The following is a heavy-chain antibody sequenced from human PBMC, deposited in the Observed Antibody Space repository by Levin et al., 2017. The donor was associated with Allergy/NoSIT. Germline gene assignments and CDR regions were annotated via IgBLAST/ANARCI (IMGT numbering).Heavy chain of an antibody. V-gene: IGHV3-23*01. Sequence: ETLSLTCAASGFTFSSYAMSWVRQAPGKGLEWVSAISGSGGSTYYADSVKGRFTISRDNSKNTLYLQMNSLRAEDTAVYYCAKDGGSGWPGNYYYYGMDVWGQGTTVTVSS. CDR3: AKDGGSGWPGNYYYYGMDV. J-gene: IGHJ6*02. CDR1: GFTFSSYA. D-gene: IGHD6-19*01. CDR2: ISGSGGST.